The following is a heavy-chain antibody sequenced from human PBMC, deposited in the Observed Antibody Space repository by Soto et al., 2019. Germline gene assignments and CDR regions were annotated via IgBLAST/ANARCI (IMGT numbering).Heavy chain of an antibody. CDR1: GGFLSESY. Sequence: SETLSLTCAVYGGFLSESYWTWIRQPPGKGLEWIGEINHVGGTNYNPSLKSRVTMSVDASQNQFSLRLISVTAADTAMYFCVRIRYQLPSSVLWLDPWGQGTPVTVSS. D-gene: IGHD3-16*01. V-gene: IGHV4-34*01. CDR3: VRIRYQLPSSVLWLDP. CDR2: INHVGGT. J-gene: IGHJ5*02.